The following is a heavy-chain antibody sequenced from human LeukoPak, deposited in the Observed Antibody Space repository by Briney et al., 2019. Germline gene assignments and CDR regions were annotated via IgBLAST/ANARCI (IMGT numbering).Heavy chain of an antibody. CDR1: GYTFTSYG. Sequence: GASVKVSCKASGYTFTSYGISWVRQAPGQGLEWMGWISAYNGNTNYAQKLQGRVTMTTDTSSTTVYMELSSLRSEDTAVYYCASPPVPQAAAITPGYFYYYMDVWGKGTTVTVSS. V-gene: IGHV1-18*01. J-gene: IGHJ6*03. CDR2: ISAYNGNT. D-gene: IGHD6-13*01. CDR3: ASPPVPQAAAITPGYFYYYMDV.